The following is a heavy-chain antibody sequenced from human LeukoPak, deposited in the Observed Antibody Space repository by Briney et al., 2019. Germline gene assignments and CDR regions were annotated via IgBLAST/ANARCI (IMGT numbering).Heavy chain of an antibody. CDR2: ISGSGGSA. CDR3: AKSLWQQLIQRTTLDN. CDR1: GFTFSSYA. D-gene: IGHD6-13*01. J-gene: IGHJ4*02. V-gene: IGHV3-23*01. Sequence: GGSLRLSCAASGFTFSSYAMSWVRQAPGKGLECVSAISGSGGSAYYADSVKGRFTISRDNSKNTLYLQMNSLRAEDTAVYYCAKSLWQQLIQRTTLDNWGQRTLVTVSS.